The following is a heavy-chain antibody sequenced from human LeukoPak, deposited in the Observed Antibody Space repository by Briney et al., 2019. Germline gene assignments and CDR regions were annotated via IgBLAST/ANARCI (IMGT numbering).Heavy chain of an antibody. CDR3: ARHGIVGASPFYLGMDI. D-gene: IGHD1-26*01. V-gene: IGHV4-59*08. CDR1: GASISDYY. CDR2: ISDSGST. Sequence: AETLTLTCTVSGASISDYYWSWIRQPPGKGLEWIGCISDSGSTNFNPSLRSRVTISVDTSKNQFSLKLSSVTAADTAVYYCARHGIVGASPFYLGMDITGPRDPGTVSS. J-gene: IGHJ6*02.